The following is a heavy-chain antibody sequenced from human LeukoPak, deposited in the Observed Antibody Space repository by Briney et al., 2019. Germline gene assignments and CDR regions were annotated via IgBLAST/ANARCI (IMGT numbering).Heavy chain of an antibody. CDR1: GFTFSSYG. J-gene: IGHJ6*02. V-gene: IGHV3-30*02. Sequence: GGSLRLSCAASGFTFSSYGMHWVRQAPGKGLEWVAFIRYDGSNKYYADSVKGRFTISRDNSKNTLYLQMNSLRAEDTAVYYCAKEGESDYYGMDVWGQGTTVTVSS. CDR2: IRYDGSNK. CDR3: AKEGESDYYGMDV.